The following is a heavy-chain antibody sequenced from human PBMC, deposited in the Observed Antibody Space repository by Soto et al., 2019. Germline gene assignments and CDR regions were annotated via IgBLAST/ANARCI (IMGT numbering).Heavy chain of an antibody. Sequence: PSETLSLTCTVSGGSMSSYYWTWLRQSPGRGLEWIGYISYSGSTYYNPSLKSRVTISADTSKNQFSLRMNSMIAADTAVYYCARADPDASVGHWGQGTLVTVSS. CDR1: GGSMSSYY. V-gene: IGHV4-59*01. D-gene: IGHD2-15*01. CDR3: ARADPDASVGH. CDR2: ISYSGST. J-gene: IGHJ4*02.